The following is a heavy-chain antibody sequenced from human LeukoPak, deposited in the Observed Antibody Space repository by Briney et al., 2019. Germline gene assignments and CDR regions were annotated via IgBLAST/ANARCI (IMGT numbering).Heavy chain of an antibody. D-gene: IGHD2-2*01. J-gene: IGHJ6*02. V-gene: IGHV4-39*01. CDR1: GVSISSSSYY. CDR2: SYYSGST. CDR3: ARVGYCSSTSCYPYYYYGMDV. Sequence: PSETLSLTCTVSGVSISSSSYYWGWIRQPPGKGLEWIGSSYYSGSTYYNPSLKSRVTISVDTSKNQFSLKLSSVTAADTAVYYCARVGYCSSTSCYPYYYYGMDVWGQGTTVTVSS.